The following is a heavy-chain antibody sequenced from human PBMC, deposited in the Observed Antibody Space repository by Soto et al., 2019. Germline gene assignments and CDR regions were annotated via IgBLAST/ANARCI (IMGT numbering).Heavy chain of an antibody. CDR1: GGSISSGGYY. Sequence: SETLSLTCTVSGGSISSGGYYWSWIRQHPGKGLEWIGYIYYSGSTYYNPSLKSRVTISVDTSKNQFPLKLSSVTAADTAVYYCARGQSSDPFDYWGQGTLVTVSS. V-gene: IGHV4-31*03. CDR2: IYYSGST. J-gene: IGHJ4*02. D-gene: IGHD6-6*01. CDR3: ARGQSSDPFDY.